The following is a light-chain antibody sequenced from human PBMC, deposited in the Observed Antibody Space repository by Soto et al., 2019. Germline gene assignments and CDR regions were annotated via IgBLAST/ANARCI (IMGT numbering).Light chain of an antibody. J-gene: IGKJ1*01. Sequence: DIQMTQSPSTLSASVGDRVTITCRASQSISSWLAWYQQKPGKAPRLLIYDASYLERGVPSRFSGSGSGTEFTLTISDLQPDDLATYYCQQYNSFWTFGQGTRW. CDR1: QSISSW. CDR3: QQYNSFWT. V-gene: IGKV1-5*01. CDR2: DAS.